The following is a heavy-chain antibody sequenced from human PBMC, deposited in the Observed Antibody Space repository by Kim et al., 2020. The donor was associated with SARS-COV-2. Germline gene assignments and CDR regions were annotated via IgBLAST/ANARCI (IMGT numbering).Heavy chain of an antibody. CDR3: ARDSLLWFGNDAFDI. Sequence: PAPKIRVTISVDTSKNQFSLKLSSVTAAETAVYYCARDSLLWFGNDAFDIWGQGTMVTVSS. D-gene: IGHD3-10*01. V-gene: IGHV4-59*01. J-gene: IGHJ3*02.